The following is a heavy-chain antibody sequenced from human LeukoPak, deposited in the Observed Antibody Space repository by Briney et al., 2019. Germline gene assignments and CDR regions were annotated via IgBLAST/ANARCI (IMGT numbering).Heavy chain of an antibody. D-gene: IGHD5-24*01. J-gene: IGHJ4*02. CDR1: GGSISSGSYY. Sequence: PSETLSLTCTVSGGSISSGSYYWSWIRQPAGKGLGWIGRIYTSGSTNYNPSLKSRVTISVDTSKNQFSLKLSSVTAADTAVYYCASSRDGYNVAYWGQGTLVTVSS. CDR3: ASSRDGYNVAY. V-gene: IGHV4-61*02. CDR2: IYTSGST.